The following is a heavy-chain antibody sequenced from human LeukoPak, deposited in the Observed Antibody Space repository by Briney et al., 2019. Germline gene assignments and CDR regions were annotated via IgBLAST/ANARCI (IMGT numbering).Heavy chain of an antibody. V-gene: IGHV4-31*03. CDR3: ARATTVVTNDAFDI. CDR2: IYYSGST. D-gene: IGHD4-23*01. CDR1: GGSISSGGYY. Sequence: PSETLSLTCTVSGGSISSGGYYWSWIRQHPGKGLEWIGYIYYSGSTYYNPSLKSRVTISVDTSKNQFSLKLSSVTAAGTAVYYCARATTVVTNDAFDIWGQGTMVTVSS. J-gene: IGHJ3*02.